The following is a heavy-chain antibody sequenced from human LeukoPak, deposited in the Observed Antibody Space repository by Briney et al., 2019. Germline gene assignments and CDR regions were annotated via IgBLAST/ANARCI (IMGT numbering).Heavy chain of an antibody. CDR3: AKGTSGRSVKRPDAFDI. CDR2: ISYDGSNK. J-gene: IGHJ3*02. Sequence: GGSLRLSCAASGFTFTSYAMHWVRQAPGKGLEWVAVISYDGSNKYYADSVKGRFTISRDNSKNTLYLQMNSLRAEDTAVYYCAKGTSGRSVKRPDAFDIWGQGTMVTVSS. V-gene: IGHV3-30-3*01. D-gene: IGHD3-3*01. CDR1: GFTFTSYA.